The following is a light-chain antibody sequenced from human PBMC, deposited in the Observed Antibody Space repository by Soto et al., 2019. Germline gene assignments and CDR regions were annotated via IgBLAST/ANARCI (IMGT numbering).Light chain of an antibody. V-gene: IGLV7-46*01. CDR1: TGAVTSGHY. CDR3: SLSYCYTRV. CDR2: DTC. Sequence: QAVVTQEPSLTVYPGGTVTLTCGSSTGAVTSGHYPYWFQQKPGQAPMTLIYDTCNRHSWTPGRFSGPLLGGKAALTLSGAQPEDEAEYHCSLSYCYTRVFGGGTKLTVL. J-gene: IGLJ3*02.